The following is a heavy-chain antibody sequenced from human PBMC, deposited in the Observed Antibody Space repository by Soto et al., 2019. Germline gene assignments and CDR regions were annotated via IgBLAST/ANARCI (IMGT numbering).Heavy chain of an antibody. D-gene: IGHD2-8*02. CDR3: ARSQRGYYTG. CDR2: INTDGSST. Sequence: EVQLVESGGGLVQPGGSLRLSCADSGFSFSSYWMHWLRQGPEKGLVWVSRINTDGSSTNYADSVKGRFTISRDNAAAQQYLQLNSLRAEDTAVYYCARSQRGYYTGWGQGTVVTVSS. CDR1: GFSFSSYW. J-gene: IGHJ3*01. V-gene: IGHV3-74*01.